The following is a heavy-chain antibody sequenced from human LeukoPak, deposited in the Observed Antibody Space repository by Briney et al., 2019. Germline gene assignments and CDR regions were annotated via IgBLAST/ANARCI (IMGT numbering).Heavy chain of an antibody. CDR3: ARQLGSSIEH. V-gene: IGHV4-39*01. D-gene: IGHD6-6*01. CDR1: ADSFSRCGFY. Sequence: SETLSLTCTVSADSFSRCGFYWGWIRQPPGRGLDWIASIYYRGDTYYNPSLQSRVTISVDTSKSQFSLKLRSVTAADTAVYYCARQLGSSIEHWGQGTLVTVSS. CDR2: IYYRGDT. J-gene: IGHJ1*01.